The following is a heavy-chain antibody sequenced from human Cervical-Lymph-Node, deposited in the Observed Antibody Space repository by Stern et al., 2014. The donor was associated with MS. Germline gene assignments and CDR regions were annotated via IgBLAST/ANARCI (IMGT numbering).Heavy chain of an antibody. D-gene: IGHD3-16*01. J-gene: IGHJ3*02. CDR3: AVIGPLMEGAAFDI. Sequence: QLQLQESGPGLVKPSQTLSLSCTVSGAPVNSGGYYWTWIRQVPGKGLEWIGYIHHRGATFYNPPLKSRVTISVDTSENQVSLMLSSVTAADTAVYYCAVIGPLMEGAAFDIWGQGTLVTVSS. CDR2: IHHRGAT. CDR1: GAPVNSGGYY. V-gene: IGHV4-31*03.